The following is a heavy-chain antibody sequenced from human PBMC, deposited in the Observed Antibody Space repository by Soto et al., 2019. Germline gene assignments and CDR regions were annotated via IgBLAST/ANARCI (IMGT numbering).Heavy chain of an antibody. CDR3: ARSYYDSSGYYPFDY. CDR1: GDSVMSYG. Sequence: VDWMSVSGMPSGDSVMSYGISWVRQAPGQGLEWMGWISAYNGNTNYAQKLQGRVTMTTDTSTSTAYMELRSLRSDDTAVYYCARSYYDSSGYYPFDYWG. D-gene: IGHD3-22*01. CDR2: ISAYNGNT. V-gene: IGHV1-18*01. J-gene: IGHJ4*01.